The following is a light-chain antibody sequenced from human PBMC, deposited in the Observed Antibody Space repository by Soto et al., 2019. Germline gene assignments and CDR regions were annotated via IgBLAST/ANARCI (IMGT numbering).Light chain of an antibody. CDR1: QSVSSN. V-gene: IGKV3-15*01. CDR3: QQYNNWPWT. J-gene: IGKJ1*01. Sequence: EIVLTQSPSTRAVSPGKSATLSCSASQSVSSNLAWYQQKPGQAPRLLIYGASTRATGVPARFSGSGSGTEFTLTISSLQSEDFAVYYCQQYNNWPWTFGQGTKVDIK. CDR2: GAS.